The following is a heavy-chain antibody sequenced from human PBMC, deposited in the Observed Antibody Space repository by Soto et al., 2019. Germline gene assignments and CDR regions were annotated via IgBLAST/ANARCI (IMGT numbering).Heavy chain of an antibody. Sequence: QVQLQQWGAGLLKPSETLSLTCAVYGGSFSGYYWSWIRQPPGKGLEWIGEINHSGSTNYNPSLKSRGTISVDTSMYQFSLKLSSVTAADTAVYYCARGSRNYYCSGRLDYWGQGTLVTVSS. CDR3: ARGSRNYYCSGRLDY. D-gene: IGHD3-10*01. J-gene: IGHJ4*02. V-gene: IGHV4-34*01. CDR1: GGSFSGYY. CDR2: INHSGST.